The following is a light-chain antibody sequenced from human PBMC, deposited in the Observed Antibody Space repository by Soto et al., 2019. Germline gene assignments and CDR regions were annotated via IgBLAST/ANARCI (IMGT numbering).Light chain of an antibody. CDR1: QSVLYGSNSKNY. V-gene: IGKV4-1*01. CDR3: QQYYDTRS. Sequence: IVMTQSPDSLAVSLGERATINCKSSQSVLYGSNSKNYLAWYQQKPGQPPKLLIYWASTRESGVPDRFSGSWSGTDFTLTISSLQAEDVAVYYCQQYYDTRSFGQGTKLEIK. J-gene: IGKJ2*01. CDR2: WAS.